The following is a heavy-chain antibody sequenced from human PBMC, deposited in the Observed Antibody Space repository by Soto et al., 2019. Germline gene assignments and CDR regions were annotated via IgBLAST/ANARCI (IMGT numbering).Heavy chain of an antibody. D-gene: IGHD1-1*01. CDR2: ISAYNGNT. CDR3: ARETSTTGTRGGYDY. Sequence: QVQLVQSGAEVKKPGASVKVSCKASGYTFTSYGISWVRQAPGQGLEWMGWISAYNGNTNYAQKLQGRVTMTPDTAXXTADMELRSLRSDDTAVYYCARETSTTGTRGGYDYWGQGTLVTVS. V-gene: IGHV1-18*01. J-gene: IGHJ4*02. CDR1: GYTFTSYG.